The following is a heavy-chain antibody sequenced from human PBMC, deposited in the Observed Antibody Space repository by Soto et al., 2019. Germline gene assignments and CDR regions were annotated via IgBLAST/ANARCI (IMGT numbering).Heavy chain of an antibody. CDR3: ALGYCSGGSCYPPFDY. CDR1: GGSFSGYY. V-gene: IGHV4-34*01. D-gene: IGHD2-15*01. Sequence: SETLSLTCAFYGGSFSGYYWSWIRQPPGKGLEWIGEINHSGSTNYNPSLKSRVTISVDTSKNQFSLKLSSVTAADTAVYYCALGYCSGGSCYPPFDYWGQGTLVTVSS. J-gene: IGHJ4*02. CDR2: INHSGST.